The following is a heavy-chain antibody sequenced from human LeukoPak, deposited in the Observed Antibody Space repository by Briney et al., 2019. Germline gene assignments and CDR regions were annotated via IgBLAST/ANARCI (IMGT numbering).Heavy chain of an antibody. Sequence: GESLKISCKGSGYSFTTYWIGWVRQMPGKGLEWMGIIYPGDSDTTYSPSFQGQVTISADKSISTAYLQWSSLKASDSAMYYCGRIPAAGSLKGSFDIWGQGTMVTISS. J-gene: IGHJ3*02. CDR2: IYPGDSDT. CDR1: GYSFTTYW. D-gene: IGHD6-13*01. V-gene: IGHV5-51*01. CDR3: GRIPAAGSLKGSFDI.